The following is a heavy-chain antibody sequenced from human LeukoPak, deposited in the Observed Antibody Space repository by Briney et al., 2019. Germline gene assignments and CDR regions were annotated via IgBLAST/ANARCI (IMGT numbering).Heavy chain of an antibody. V-gene: IGHV4-30-4*07. CDR3: AGDYYYDSSGYQSGAFDI. J-gene: IGHJ3*02. CDR1: GGSISSDGYS. D-gene: IGHD3-22*01. Sequence: PSQTLSLTCAVSGGSISSDGYSWSWIRQPPGRGLEWIGYIYYSGSPYYNPSLKSRVTISVDTSKNQFSLKLSSVTAADTAVYFCAGDYYYDSSGYQSGAFDIWGQGTMVAVSS. CDR2: IYYSGSP.